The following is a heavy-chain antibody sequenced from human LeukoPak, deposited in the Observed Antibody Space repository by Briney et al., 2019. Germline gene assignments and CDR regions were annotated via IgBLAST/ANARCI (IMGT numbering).Heavy chain of an antibody. J-gene: IGHJ5*02. CDR1: GYTFTSYA. V-gene: IGHV7-4-1*02. D-gene: IGHD2-15*01. CDR2: INTNTGNP. Sequence: GASVKVSCKASGYTFTSYAMNWVRQAPGQGLEWMGWINTNTGNPTYAQGFTGRSVFSLDTSVSTAYLQISSLKAEDTAVYYCARDLVVAATWLHWFDPWGQGTLVTVSS. CDR3: ARDLVVAATWLHWFDP.